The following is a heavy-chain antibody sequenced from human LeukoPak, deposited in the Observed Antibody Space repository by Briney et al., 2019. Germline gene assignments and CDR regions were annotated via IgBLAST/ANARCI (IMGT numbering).Heavy chain of an antibody. D-gene: IGHD1-26*01. CDR1: GFTFSNYA. Sequence: GGSLRLSCAASGFTFSNYAMSWVRQAPGKGLEWVSTISGGGITTYYADSVKGRFTISRDNSKNTLYLQMNSLRAEDTAVYYCAKGLVGYSGSYRQYLDYWGQGTLVTVSS. V-gene: IGHV3-23*01. CDR3: AKGLVGYSGSYRQYLDY. CDR2: ISGGGITT. J-gene: IGHJ4*02.